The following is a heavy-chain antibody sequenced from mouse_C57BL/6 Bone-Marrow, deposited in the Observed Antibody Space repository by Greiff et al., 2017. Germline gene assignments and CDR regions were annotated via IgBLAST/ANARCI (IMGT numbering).Heavy chain of an antibody. CDR1: GYAFSSSW. Sequence: VQLQQSGPELVKPGASVKISCTASGYAFSSSWMNWVKQRPGKGLEWIGRIYPGDGDTNYNGKFKGKATLTADKSSSTAYLQLSSLTSEDSAVYFCARDYSNYGYAMDYWGQGTSVTVSA. D-gene: IGHD2-5*01. CDR3: ARDYSNYGYAMDY. J-gene: IGHJ4*01. V-gene: IGHV1-82*01. CDR2: IYPGDGDT.